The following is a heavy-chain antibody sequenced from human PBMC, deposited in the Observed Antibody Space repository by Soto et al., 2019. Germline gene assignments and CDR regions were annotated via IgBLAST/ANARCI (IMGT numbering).Heavy chain of an antibody. D-gene: IGHD3-16*01. Sequence: SVKVSCKASGGTFSSFTIDWVRQAPGQGLEWMGRIIPILGITHYAQKFQGRVTIDADKSSSTAYMEVSSLRSGDTAMYYCARTCGRYATGCVDYWGQGTLVTAPQ. CDR2: IIPILGIT. J-gene: IGHJ4*02. CDR1: GGTFSSFT. V-gene: IGHV1-69*02. CDR3: ARTCGRYATGCVDY.